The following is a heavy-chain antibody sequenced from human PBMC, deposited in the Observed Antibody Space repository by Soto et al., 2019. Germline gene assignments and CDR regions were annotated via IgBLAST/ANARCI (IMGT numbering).Heavy chain of an antibody. V-gene: IGHV3-30*18. CDR1: GFTFSSYG. CDR3: AKSSQEQYNFDY. J-gene: IGHJ4*02. D-gene: IGHD6-19*01. Sequence: QVQLVESGGGVVQPGRSLRLSCAASGFTFSSYGMHWVRQAPGKGLEWVAVISYDGSNKYYADFLKGRFTISRDNSKNTVFLEMNSLRVEDTAVYYCAKSSQEQYNFDYWCQGTLVTVSS. CDR2: ISYDGSNK.